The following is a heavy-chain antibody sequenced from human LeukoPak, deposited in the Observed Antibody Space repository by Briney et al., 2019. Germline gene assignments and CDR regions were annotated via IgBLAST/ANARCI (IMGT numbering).Heavy chain of an antibody. V-gene: IGHV3-21*01. D-gene: IGHD1-26*01. CDR1: GFTFSSYS. J-gene: IGHJ3*02. CDR2: ISSSSSYI. Sequence: PGGSLRLSCAASGFTFSSYSMNWVRQAPGKGLEWVSSISSSSSYIYYADSVKGRFTISRDNAKNSLYLQMNSLRAEDTAVYYCARGDSGPIRTWEYAFDIWGQGTMVTVSS. CDR3: ARGDSGPIRTWEYAFDI.